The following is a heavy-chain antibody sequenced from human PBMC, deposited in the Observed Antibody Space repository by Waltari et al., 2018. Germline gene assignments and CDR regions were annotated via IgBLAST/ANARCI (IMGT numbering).Heavy chain of an antibody. J-gene: IGHJ6*02. CDR2: INHSGST. Sequence: QVQLQQWGAGLLKPSETLSLTCAVYGGSFSGYYWSWIRQPPGKGLEWIGEINHSGSTNDNPSLKSRFTRAVDTSKNQFSLKLSSVTAADTAGYYCASSGGPMRFYYYYGMDVWGQGTTVTVSS. D-gene: IGHD3-10*01. V-gene: IGHV4-34*01. CDR1: GGSFSGYY. CDR3: ASSGGPMRFYYYYGMDV.